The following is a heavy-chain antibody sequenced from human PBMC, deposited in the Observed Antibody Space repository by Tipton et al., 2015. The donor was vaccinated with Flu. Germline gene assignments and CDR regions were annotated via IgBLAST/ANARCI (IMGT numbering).Heavy chain of an antibody. CDR1: GINVSSNY. J-gene: IGHJ6*02. V-gene: IGHV3-53*01. Sequence: SLRLSCVVSGINVSSNYMSWVRQAPGKGLEWVSTNYKRGSTYYADSVKGRFIISRDNSHNAVYLQMNGLRAEDTAVYFCARKIRHSDWTLDYYGMDVWGQGTTVTASS. CDR3: ARKIRHSDWTLDYYGMDV. D-gene: IGHD1-1*01. CDR2: NYKRGST.